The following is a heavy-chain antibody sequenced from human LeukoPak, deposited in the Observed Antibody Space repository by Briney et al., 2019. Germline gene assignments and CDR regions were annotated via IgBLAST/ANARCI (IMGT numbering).Heavy chain of an antibody. V-gene: IGHV3-30*18. CDR3: VKGLVQTTMSYSVDY. D-gene: IGHD1-1*01. CDR1: GFTFTNYA. CDR2: ISSDGSKN. J-gene: IGHJ4*02. Sequence: GRSLTLSCAASGFTFTNYAMHWVRQTPGKGLEWVALISSDGSKNIYADPVKGRFTVSRDNSKNTLYLQMNSLRAEDTAVYYCVKGLVQTTMSYSVDYWGQGALVTVSS.